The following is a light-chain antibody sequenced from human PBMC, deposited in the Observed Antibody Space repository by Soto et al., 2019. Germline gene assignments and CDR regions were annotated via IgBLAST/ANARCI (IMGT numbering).Light chain of an antibody. V-gene: IGKV3-20*01. Sequence: EIVLTQSPGTLSLSPGVRATLSCRASQSVNNNYLAWYQQKPGQAPRLYIYGASTRATGIPDRFSGSGSGTDFTLTISRLEPEDFAVYYCQQYGSTPLTFGGGTKVEIK. J-gene: IGKJ4*01. CDR3: QQYGSTPLT. CDR1: QSVNNNY. CDR2: GAS.